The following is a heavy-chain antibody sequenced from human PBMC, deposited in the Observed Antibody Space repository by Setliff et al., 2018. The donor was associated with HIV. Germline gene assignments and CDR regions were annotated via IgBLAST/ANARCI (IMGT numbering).Heavy chain of an antibody. V-gene: IGHV4-59*04. J-gene: IGHJ5*02. Sequence: SETLSLTCSVSGGSIGGYSWSWIRQSPGKGLEWIGYLYHSGSTYYNPSLKSRITISVDRSKNLFSLKLISVTAADQGVYYCARVPVAGANWFDPWGLGTLVTVSS. CDR3: ARVPVAGANWFDP. CDR1: GGSIGGYS. D-gene: IGHD2-21*01. CDR2: LYHSGST.